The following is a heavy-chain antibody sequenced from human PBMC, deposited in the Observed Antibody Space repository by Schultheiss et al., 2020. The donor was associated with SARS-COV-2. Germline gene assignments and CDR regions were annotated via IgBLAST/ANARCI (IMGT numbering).Heavy chain of an antibody. V-gene: IGHV1-18*01. J-gene: IGHJ6*02. D-gene: IGHD2-8*01. CDR1: GYTFTSYG. CDR3: ARDRGVLMVYGNVWGGMDV. Sequence: ASVKVSCKASGYTFTSYGISWVRQAPGQGLEWMGWISGYDGNTNYAQKFQGRVTITADESTSTAYMELSSLRSEDTAVYYCARDRGVLMVYGNVWGGMDVWGQGTTVTVSS. CDR2: ISGYDGNT.